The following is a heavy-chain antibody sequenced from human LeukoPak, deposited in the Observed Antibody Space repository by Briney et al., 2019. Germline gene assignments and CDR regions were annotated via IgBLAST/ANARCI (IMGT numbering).Heavy chain of an antibody. D-gene: IGHD3-9*01. J-gene: IGHJ4*02. CDR1: GGSFSGYY. CDR2: INHSGST. V-gene: IGHV4-34*01. CDR3: AREYYDILTGYYNPIDY. Sequence: SETLSLTCAVYGGSFSGYYWSWIRQPPGKGLEWIGEINHSGSTNYNPSLKSRVTISVDTSKNQFSLKLSSVTAADTAVYYCAREYYDILTGYYNPIDYGGQGTLVTVSS.